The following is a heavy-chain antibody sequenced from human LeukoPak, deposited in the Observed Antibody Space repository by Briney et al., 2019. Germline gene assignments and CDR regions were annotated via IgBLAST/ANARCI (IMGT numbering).Heavy chain of an antibody. D-gene: IGHD6-19*01. CDR3: ARSVGGWFFYYFDY. CDR1: GYTFTSYG. CDR2: IGAYNGNT. Sequence: GASVKVSCKASGYTFTSYGISWVRQAPGQGLEWMGWIGAYNGNTNYAQKLQGRVTMTTDTSTSTAYMELRSLRSDDTAVYYCARSVGGWFFYYFDYWGQGTLVTVSS. V-gene: IGHV1-18*01. J-gene: IGHJ4*02.